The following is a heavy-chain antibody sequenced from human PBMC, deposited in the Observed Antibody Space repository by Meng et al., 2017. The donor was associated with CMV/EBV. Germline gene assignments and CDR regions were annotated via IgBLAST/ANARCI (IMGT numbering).Heavy chain of an antibody. J-gene: IGHJ3*02. D-gene: IGHD6-13*01. Sequence: GGSLRLSCAASGFTFSDYYMSWIRQAPGKGLEWVSYISSSGSTIYYADSVKGRFTISRDNAKNSLYLQMNSLRAEDTALYYCAKDPGLKILVYAFDIWGQGTMVTVSS. CDR1: GFTFSDYY. CDR2: ISSSGSTI. V-gene: IGHV3-11*01. CDR3: AKDPGLKILVYAFDI.